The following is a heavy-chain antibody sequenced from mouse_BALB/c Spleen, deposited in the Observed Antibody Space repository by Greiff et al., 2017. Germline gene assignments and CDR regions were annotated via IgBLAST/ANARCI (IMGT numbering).Heavy chain of an antibody. J-gene: IGHJ4*01. CDR3: ARCGYDYGYAMDY. D-gene: IGHD2-4*01. V-gene: IGHV5-9*03. Sequence: EVKVVESGGGLVKPGGSLKLSCAASGFTFSSYTMSWVRQTPEKRLEWVATISSGGGNTYYPDSVKGRFTISRDNAKNNLYLQMSSLRSEDTALYYCARCGYDYGYAMDYWGQGTSVTVSS. CDR2: ISSGGGNT. CDR1: GFTFSSYT.